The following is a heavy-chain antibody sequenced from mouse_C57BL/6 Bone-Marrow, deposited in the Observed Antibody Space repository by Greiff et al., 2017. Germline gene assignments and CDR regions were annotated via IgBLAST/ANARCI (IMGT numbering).Heavy chain of an antibody. D-gene: IGHD1-1*01. CDR3: AYGSSYDDFDY. V-gene: IGHV1-69*01. J-gene: IGHJ2*01. CDR2: IDPSDSYT. Sequence: VQLQQPGAELVMPGASVKLSCKASGYTFTSYWMHWVKQRPGQGLEWIGEIDPSDSYTNYNQKFKGKSTLTVDKSSSTAYMQLSSLTSEDSAVYYCAYGSSYDDFDYWGQGTTLTVSS. CDR1: GYTFTSYW.